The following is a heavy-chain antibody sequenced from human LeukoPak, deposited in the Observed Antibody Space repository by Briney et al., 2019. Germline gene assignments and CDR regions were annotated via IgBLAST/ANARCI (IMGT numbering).Heavy chain of an antibody. Sequence: SQTLSLTCTVSVGSISSGGYYWSWIRQHPGKCLEWIGYIYYSGSTYYNPSLKSRVTISVDTSKNQFSLKLSSVTAADTAVYYCARDQRGYYYDSSGRGMDVWGKGTTVTVSS. V-gene: IGHV4-31*03. CDR1: VGSISSGGYY. CDR2: IYYSGST. D-gene: IGHD3-22*01. CDR3: ARDQRGYYYDSSGRGMDV. J-gene: IGHJ6*03.